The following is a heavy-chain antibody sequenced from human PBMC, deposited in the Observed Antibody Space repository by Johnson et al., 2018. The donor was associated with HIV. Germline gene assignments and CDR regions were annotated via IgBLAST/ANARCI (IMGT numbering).Heavy chain of an antibody. CDR3: AKYCSSTSCYGAFDI. J-gene: IGHJ3*02. V-gene: IGHV3-30*04. D-gene: IGHD2-2*01. Sequence: QVQLVESGGGLVKPGGSLIVSCAASGFTFSSYAMHWVRQAPGKGLEWVAVISNDGSGGSTYYADSVKGRFTISRDNSKNTLYLQMNSLRAEDTAVYYCAKYCSSTSCYGAFDIWGQGTMVTVSS. CDR2: ISNDGSGGST. CDR1: GFTFSSYA.